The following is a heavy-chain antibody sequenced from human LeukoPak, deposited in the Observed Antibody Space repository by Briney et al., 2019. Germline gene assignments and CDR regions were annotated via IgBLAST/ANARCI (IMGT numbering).Heavy chain of an antibody. Sequence: PGGSLRLSCAASGFTVSSNYMSWVRQAPGKGLEWVSAISGSGGSTYYADSVKGRFTISRDSSRNTLYLQMTSLRAEDTAVYYCAKDRAGSHPYDTSGLTPSDHWGQGTLVTVSS. J-gene: IGHJ5*02. CDR2: ISGSGGST. CDR3: AKDRAGSHPYDTSGLTPSDH. V-gene: IGHV3-23*01. D-gene: IGHD3-22*01. CDR1: GFTVSSNY.